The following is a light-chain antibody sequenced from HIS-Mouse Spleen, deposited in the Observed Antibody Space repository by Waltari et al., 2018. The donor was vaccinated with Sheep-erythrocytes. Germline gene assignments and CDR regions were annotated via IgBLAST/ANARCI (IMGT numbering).Light chain of an antibody. CDR3: CSYAGSYTFV. Sequence: QPPSASGSPGQSVTISCTGTSSDVGGYNYVSWYQQHPGKAPKLMFYEVSKRPSGVPDRFSGSKSGNTASLTISGLQAEDEADYYCCSYAGSYTFVFGTGTKVTVL. J-gene: IGLJ1*01. CDR2: EVS. CDR1: SSDVGGYNY. V-gene: IGLV2-8*01.